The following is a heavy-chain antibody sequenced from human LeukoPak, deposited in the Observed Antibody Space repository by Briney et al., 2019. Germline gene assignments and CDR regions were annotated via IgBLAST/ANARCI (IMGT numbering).Heavy chain of an antibody. CDR1: GFTLSTYA. CDR2: TSSSDAGT. D-gene: IGHD5-18*01. V-gene: IGHV3-23*01. CDR3: ANLRRWGYQYYYYYYMDV. J-gene: IGHJ6*03. Sequence: PGGSLRLSCAASGFTLSTYAMSWVRQTPGKGLEWVAATSSSDAGTYHADSVKGRFTISRDNSKNTLYLQMNSLRAEDTAVYYCANLRRWGYQYYYYYYMDVWGKGTTVTVSS.